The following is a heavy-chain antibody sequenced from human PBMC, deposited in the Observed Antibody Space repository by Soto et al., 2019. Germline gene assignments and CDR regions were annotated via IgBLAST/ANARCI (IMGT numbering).Heavy chain of an antibody. D-gene: IGHD6-19*01. CDR3: ATPSSGSGSYYYGMDV. CDR1: GGTFSSYA. Sequence: QVQLVQSGAEVKKPGSSVKVSCKASGGTFSSYAISWVRQAPGQGLEWMGGIIPIFGTANYAQKFQGRVTITADESTSTASMELSSLRSEDTAVYYCATPSSGSGSYYYGMDVWGQGTTVTVSS. J-gene: IGHJ6*02. V-gene: IGHV1-69*12. CDR2: IIPIFGTA.